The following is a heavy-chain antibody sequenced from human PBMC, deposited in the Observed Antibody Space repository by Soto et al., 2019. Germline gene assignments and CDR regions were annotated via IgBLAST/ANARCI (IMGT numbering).Heavy chain of an antibody. J-gene: IGHJ4*02. V-gene: IGHV3-30-3*01. Sequence: GGSLRLSCAASGFTFSSSPMHWVRQAPGRGLEWVAVISYDGSKKYYADSVKGRFTVSRDNSKNTLYLQMNSLRAEDTAVYYCARESGYYPGFDYWGQGALVTVSS. CDR2: ISYDGSKK. CDR3: ARESGYYPGFDY. CDR1: GFTFSSSP. D-gene: IGHD3-22*01.